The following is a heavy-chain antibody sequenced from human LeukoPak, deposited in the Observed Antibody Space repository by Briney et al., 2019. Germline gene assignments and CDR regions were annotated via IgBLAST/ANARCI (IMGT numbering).Heavy chain of an antibody. CDR2: VSGSAGST. V-gene: IGHV3-23*01. J-gene: IGHJ4*02. D-gene: IGHD2/OR15-2a*01. CDR1: GFTFSSYA. Sequence: AGSVRLSCAASGFTFSSYAITWVRQAPGEGRQWLSTVSGSAGSTYFADSVKGRFTISRDNSKNTLYLQINSPRPDDPAGYYCAKHVSVPYHYFDFWGQGTLVTVSS. CDR3: AKHVSVPYHYFDF.